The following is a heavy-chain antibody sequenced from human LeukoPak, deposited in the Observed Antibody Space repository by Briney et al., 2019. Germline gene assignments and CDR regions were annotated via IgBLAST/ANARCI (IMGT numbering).Heavy chain of an antibody. CDR1: GXIFSSYE. J-gene: IGHJ4*02. CDR2: ISSSGSTV. V-gene: IGHV3-48*03. Sequence: PGGSLRLSWAVSGXIFSSYEMNWVRQAPGKGLEWVSYISSSGSTVYYADSVKGRFTISRDNAKNSLFLQMNSLRAEDTAVYYCARLGVTRPGYWGQGTLVTVSS. D-gene: IGHD3-3*01. CDR3: ARLGVTRPGY.